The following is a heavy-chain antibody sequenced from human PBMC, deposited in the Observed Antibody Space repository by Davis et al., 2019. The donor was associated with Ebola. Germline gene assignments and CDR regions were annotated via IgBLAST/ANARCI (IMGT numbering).Heavy chain of an antibody. J-gene: IGHJ6*02. Sequence: AASVKVSCKASGYTFTSYYMHWVRQAPGQGLEWMGIINPSGDYTSYAQKFQGRVTMTRDTSTSTVYMELSSLRSEDTAVYYCASQHCSGGSCYSRYYYYGMDVWGQGTTVTVSS. V-gene: IGHV1-46*01. CDR1: GYTFTSYY. CDR2: INPSGDYT. CDR3: ASQHCSGGSCYSRYYYYGMDV. D-gene: IGHD2-15*01.